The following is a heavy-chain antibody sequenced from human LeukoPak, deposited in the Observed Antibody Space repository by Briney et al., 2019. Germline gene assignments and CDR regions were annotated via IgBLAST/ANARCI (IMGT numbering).Heavy chain of an antibody. CDR3: ARDNRLLWFGELSSRSYFDY. CDR2: IIPIFGTA. CDR1: GYTFTSYY. V-gene: IGHV1-69*13. D-gene: IGHD3-10*01. Sequence: SVKVSCKASGYTFTSYYMHWVRQAPGRGLEWMGGIIPIFGTANYAQKFQGRVTIIADESTSTAYMDLSSLRSEDTAVYYCARDNRLLWFGELSSRSYFDYWGQGTLVTVSS. J-gene: IGHJ4*02.